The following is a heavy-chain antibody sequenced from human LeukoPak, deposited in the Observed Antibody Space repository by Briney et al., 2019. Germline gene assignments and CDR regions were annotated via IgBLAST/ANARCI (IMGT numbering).Heavy chain of an antibody. J-gene: IGHJ6*02. CDR1: GFTFSSYS. V-gene: IGHV3-21*01. CDR2: ISSSSSYI. D-gene: IGHD3-16*02. CDR3: ARERITFGGVIVTYYYYGMDV. Sequence: GGSLRLSCAASGFTFSSYSMNWVRQAPGKGLEWVSSISSSSSYIYYADSVKGRFTISGDNAKNSLYLQMNSLRAEDTAVYYCARERITFGGVIVTYYYYGMDVWGQGTTVTVSS.